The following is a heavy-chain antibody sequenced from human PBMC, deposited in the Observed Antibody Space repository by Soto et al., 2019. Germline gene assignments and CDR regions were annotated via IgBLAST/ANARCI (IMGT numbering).Heavy chain of an antibody. CDR2: VSGSGGST. J-gene: IGHJ4*02. V-gene: IGHV3-23*01. Sequence: GGSLRLSCAASGFTFRSYAMSWVRQAPGKGLEWVSGVSGSGGSTYYADSVKGRFTISRDNFKNTLDLQMNSLRAEDTAVYYCAKVYGGNFDRPFDYWGQGTLVTVSS. D-gene: IGHD2-21*02. CDR3: AKVYGGNFDRPFDY. CDR1: GFTFRSYA.